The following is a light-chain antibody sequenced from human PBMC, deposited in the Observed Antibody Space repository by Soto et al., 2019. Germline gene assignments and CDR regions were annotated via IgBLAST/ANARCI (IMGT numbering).Light chain of an antibody. CDR1: QTISTY. CDR2: DAS. V-gene: IGKV1-39*01. Sequence: DIQMTQSPSSLSASVGDRVTMTCRASQTISTYLNWYQQKPGKAPRLLIYDASSLLSGVPSRFSGSGSGTDFTLTISSLQPEDFATYYCQQSYSTPLTFGGGTKVDIK. J-gene: IGKJ4*01. CDR3: QQSYSTPLT.